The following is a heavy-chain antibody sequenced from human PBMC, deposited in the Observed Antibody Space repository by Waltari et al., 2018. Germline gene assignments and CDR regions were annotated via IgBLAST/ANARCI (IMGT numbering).Heavy chain of an antibody. J-gene: IGHJ6*03. V-gene: IGHV4-4*07. Sequence: VQLQESGPGLVKPSETLSLTCTVSGGSISTYYWSWIRQPAGKGLEWIGRIYATGSTNYNPSLKSRVTMSVDTSKNQFSLKLSSVTAADTAVDYCARLPYNNIYFYYYMDVWGKGTTVTVSS. CDR3: ARLPYNNIYFYYYMDV. CDR1: GGSISTYY. CDR2: IYATGST. D-gene: IGHD3-10*01.